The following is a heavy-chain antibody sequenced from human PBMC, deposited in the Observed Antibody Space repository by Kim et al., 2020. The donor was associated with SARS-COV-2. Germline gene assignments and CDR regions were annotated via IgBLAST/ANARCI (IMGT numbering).Heavy chain of an antibody. V-gene: IGHV4-39*07. CDR2: IYYSGST. D-gene: IGHD3-10*01. CDR3: ATRDFYGGGPYGMDV. CDR1: GGSISSSSYY. Sequence: SETLSLTCTVSGGSISSSSYYWGWIRQPPGKGLEWIGSIYYSGSTYYNPSLKSRVTISVDTSKNQFSLKLSSVTAADTAVYYCATRDFYGGGPYGMDVWGQGTTVTVSS. J-gene: IGHJ6*02.